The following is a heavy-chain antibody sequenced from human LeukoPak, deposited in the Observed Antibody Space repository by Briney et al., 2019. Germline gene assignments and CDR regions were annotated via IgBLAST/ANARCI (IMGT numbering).Heavy chain of an antibody. J-gene: IGHJ4*02. CDR3: ARGKAVAVYKVFDY. CDR2: INHSGST. V-gene: IGHV4-39*07. CDR1: GGSISSSSYY. Sequence: SETLSLTCTVSGGSISSSSYYWGWIRQPPGKGLEWIGEINHSGSTNYNPSLKSRVTISLDTSKNQFSLKLSSVTAADTAVYYCARGKAVAVYKVFDYWGQGTLVTVSS. D-gene: IGHD6-19*01.